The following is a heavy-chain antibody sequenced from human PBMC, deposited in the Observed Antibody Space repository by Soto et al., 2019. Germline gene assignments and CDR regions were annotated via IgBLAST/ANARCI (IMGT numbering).Heavy chain of an antibody. CDR3: ADRRGGYNWDDAHFDY. J-gene: IGHJ4*02. CDR2: TNRDDDN. Sequence: QITLKASGPTLVQPTQTLTLTYSFSGFSLSTTGVGVGWIRQPPGKALEWLGFTNRDDDNRYSPSLKTRLTITKDTSGNHVVLTTTNRATVDTATFFWADRRGGYNWDDAHFDYCGQATLVTVSS. D-gene: IGHD1-20*01. CDR1: GFSLSTTGVG. V-gene: IGHV2-5*02.